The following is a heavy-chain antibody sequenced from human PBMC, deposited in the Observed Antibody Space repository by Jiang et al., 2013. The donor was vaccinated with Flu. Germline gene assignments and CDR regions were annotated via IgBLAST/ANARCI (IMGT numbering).Heavy chain of an antibody. CDR1: GGSISGGGHY. Sequence: GPGLVKPSETLSLTCAVSGGSISGGGHYWVWIRQPPGKELEWVGSIYHSGSTYYKPTLKSRVTMSVDTSKNQFSLSLSSVTAADTAVYYCARALKYSGFELPYFDFWGQGTLVTVSS. J-gene: IGHJ4*02. CDR3: ARALKYSGFELPYFDF. CDR2: IYHSGST. D-gene: IGHD5-12*01. V-gene: IGHV4-39*07.